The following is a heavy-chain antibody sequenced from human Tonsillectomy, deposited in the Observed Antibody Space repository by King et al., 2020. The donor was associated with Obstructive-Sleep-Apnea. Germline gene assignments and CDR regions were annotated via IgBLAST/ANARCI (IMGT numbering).Heavy chain of an antibody. V-gene: IGHV1-18*01. D-gene: IGHD4-11*01. CDR2: INAYIGNT. J-gene: IGHJ4*02. Sequence: VQLVQSGAEVKKPGASVKLSCKASGYTFTDYGLTWVRQAPGQGLEWMGRINAYIGNTNYAQNLQERVTMTSDTSTSTAYMELRGLRSDDTAVYFCARVHTTASADTLDYWGQGTLVTVSS. CDR1: GYTFTDYG. CDR3: ARVHTTASADTLDY.